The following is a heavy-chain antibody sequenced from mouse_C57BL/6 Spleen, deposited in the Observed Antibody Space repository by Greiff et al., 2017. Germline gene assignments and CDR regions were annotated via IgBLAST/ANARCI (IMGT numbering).Heavy chain of an antibody. CDR1: GFTFSDYY. J-gene: IGHJ2*01. Sequence: EVKLVESEGGLVQPGSSMKLSCTASGFTFSDYYMAWVRQVPEKGLEWVANINYDGSSTYYLDSLKSRFIISRDNAKNILYLQMSSLKSEDTATYYCARDPDGYSFDYWGQGTTLTVSS. V-gene: IGHV5-16*01. CDR3: ARDPDGYSFDY. D-gene: IGHD2-3*01. CDR2: INYDGSST.